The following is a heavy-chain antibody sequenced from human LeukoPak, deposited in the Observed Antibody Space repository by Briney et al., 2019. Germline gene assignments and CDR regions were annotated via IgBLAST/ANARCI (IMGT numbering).Heavy chain of an antibody. D-gene: IGHD6-13*01. CDR2: INPNSGGT. CDR3: ARDVSSSRKYNWFDP. V-gene: IGHV1-2*02. CDR1: GYTFTSYG. Sequence: ASVKVSCKASGYTFTSYGISWVRQAPGQGLEWMGWINPNSGGTNYAQKFQGRVTMTRDTSISTAYMELSRLRSDDTAVYYCARDVSSSRKYNWFDPWGQGTLVTVSS. J-gene: IGHJ5*02.